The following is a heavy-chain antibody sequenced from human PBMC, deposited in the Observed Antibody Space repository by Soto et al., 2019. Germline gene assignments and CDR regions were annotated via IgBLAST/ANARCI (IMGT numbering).Heavy chain of an antibody. CDR2: IIPIFGTA. J-gene: IGHJ4*02. V-gene: IGHV1-69*06. Sequence: SVKVSCKASGGTFSSYAISWVRQAPGQGLEWMGGIIPIFGTANYAQKFQGRVTITADKSTSTAYMELSSLRSEDTAVYYCAREVFHRNDERYYFDYWGQGTLVTVSS. CDR1: GGTFSSYA. CDR3: AREVFHRNDERYYFDY. D-gene: IGHD1-1*01.